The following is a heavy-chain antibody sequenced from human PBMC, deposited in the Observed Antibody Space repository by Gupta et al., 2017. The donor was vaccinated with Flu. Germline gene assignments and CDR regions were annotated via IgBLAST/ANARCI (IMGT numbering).Heavy chain of an antibody. D-gene: IGHD3-10*01. CDR3: TRAKRGMDV. CDR1: GYTFTNYD. V-gene: IGHV1-8*01. Sequence: GSVVKMPGASVKMSCETSGYTFTNYDINWVRQPPGQGPEWMVWTNPKIGNTGYAKKFQGRVTITWHTSPSTAYLEVSGLRAEYTAVYFCTRAKRGMDVWGRGTTVTVSS. CDR2: TNPKIGNT. J-gene: IGHJ6*02.